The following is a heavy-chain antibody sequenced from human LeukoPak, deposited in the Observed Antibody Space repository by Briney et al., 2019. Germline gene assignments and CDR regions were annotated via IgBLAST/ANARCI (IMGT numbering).Heavy chain of an antibody. J-gene: IGHJ3*02. CDR1: GYTFTSYD. CDR2: MNPNSGNT. D-gene: IGHD3-10*01. CDR3: ARVQESHLWFGELLYHDAFDI. V-gene: IGHV1-8*01. Sequence: GASVKVSCKASGYTFTSYDINWVRQATGQGLEWMGWMNPNSGNTGYAQKFQGRVTMTRNTSISTAYMELSSLRSEDTAVYYCARVQESHLWFGELLYHDAFDIWGQGTMVTVSS.